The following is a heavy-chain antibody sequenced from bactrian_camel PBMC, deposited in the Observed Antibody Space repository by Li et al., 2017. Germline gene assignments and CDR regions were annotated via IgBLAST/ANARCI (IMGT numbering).Heavy chain of an antibody. Sequence: HVQLVESGGGLVQPGGSLRLSCAASGFTFTSYWMYWVRQAPGKGLKWVSTTNSGGETTNYADSVRGRFTITRDNAKNMVYLQLNSLKTEDTAMYYCVKVSSHYTYETRRFDRYELSYWGQGTQVTVS. CDR1: GFTFTSYW. CDR3: VKVSSHYTYETRRFDRYELSY. J-gene: IGHJ4*01. D-gene: IGHD1*01. CDR2: TNSGGETT. V-gene: IGHV3S1*01.